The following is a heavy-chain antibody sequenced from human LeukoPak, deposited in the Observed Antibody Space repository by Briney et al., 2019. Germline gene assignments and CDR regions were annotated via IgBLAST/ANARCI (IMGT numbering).Heavy chain of an antibody. D-gene: IGHD6-6*01. Sequence: ASVKVSCKASGYTFTSYAMHWVRQAPGQRLEWMGWINAGSGNTKYSQKFQGRVTITRDTSASTAYMELSSLRSEDTAVYYCAREEVKSSCFDYWGQGTLVTVSS. CDR2: INAGSGNT. CDR3: AREEVKSSCFDY. J-gene: IGHJ4*02. V-gene: IGHV1-3*01. CDR1: GYTFTSYA.